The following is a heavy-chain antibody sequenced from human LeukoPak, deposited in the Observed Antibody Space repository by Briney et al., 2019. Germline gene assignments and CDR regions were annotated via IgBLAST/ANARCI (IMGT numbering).Heavy chain of an antibody. Sequence: GGSLRLSCAASGFPFSSYVMSWVRQAPGKGLEWVSSISSSSSYIYYADSVKGRFTISRDNAKNSLYLQMNSLRAEDTAVYYCARDVTIFRSWFDPWGQGTLVTVSS. V-gene: IGHV3-21*01. D-gene: IGHD5-24*01. J-gene: IGHJ5*02. CDR1: GFPFSSYV. CDR2: ISSSSSYI. CDR3: ARDVTIFRSWFDP.